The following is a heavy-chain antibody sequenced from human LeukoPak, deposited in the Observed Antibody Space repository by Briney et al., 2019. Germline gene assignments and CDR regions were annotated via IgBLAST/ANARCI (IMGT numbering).Heavy chain of an antibody. D-gene: IGHD1-1*01. CDR2: IIPILDIA. CDR3: AGAEGTRPSSD. Sequence: AVKVSFKAAGGTFSSYAISWVRQAPGQGLEWMGRIIPILDIANYAQKFQGRVTITADKSTSTAYMELSSLRSEDTAVYYCAGAEGTRPSSDWGQGTLVTVSS. CDR1: GGTFSSYA. V-gene: IGHV1-69*04. J-gene: IGHJ4*02.